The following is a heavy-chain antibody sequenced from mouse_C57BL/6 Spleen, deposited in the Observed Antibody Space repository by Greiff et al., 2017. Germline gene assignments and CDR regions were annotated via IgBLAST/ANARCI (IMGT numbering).Heavy chain of an antibody. Sequence: EVQLVESGPGLVKPSQSLSLTCSVTGYSITSGYYWNWIRQFPGNKLEWMGYISYDGSNNYNPSLKNRISITRDTSKNQFFLKLNSVTTEDTATYYCAREGTVVAPFDYWGQGTTLTVSS. D-gene: IGHD1-1*01. CDR3: AREGTVVAPFDY. V-gene: IGHV3-6*01. J-gene: IGHJ2*01. CDR2: ISYDGSN. CDR1: GYSITSGYY.